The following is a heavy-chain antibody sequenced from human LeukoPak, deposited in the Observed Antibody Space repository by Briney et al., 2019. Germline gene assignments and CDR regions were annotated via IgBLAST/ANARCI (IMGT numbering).Heavy chain of an antibody. Sequence: SLKVSCKASGGTFSSYAISWVRQAPGQGLEWMGRTIPIFGTANYAQKFKGRVTITTDKSTSTAYMELSSLRSEDTAVYYCAHLVRVGYGDRDWGEGTLVTVSS. J-gene: IGHJ4*02. V-gene: IGHV1-69*05. CDR2: TIPIFGTA. CDR3: AHLVRVGYGDRD. CDR1: GGTFSSYA. D-gene: IGHD4-17*01.